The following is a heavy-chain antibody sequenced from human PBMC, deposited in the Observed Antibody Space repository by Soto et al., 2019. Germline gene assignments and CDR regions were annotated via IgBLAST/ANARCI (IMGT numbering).Heavy chain of an antibody. CDR1: GFTFSSYG. V-gene: IGHV3-33*01. J-gene: IGHJ4*02. CDR3: ARDKKRYGYCTADLDY. CDR2: IWYDGSNK. D-gene: IGHD4-17*01. Sequence: QVQLVESGGGVVQPGRSLRLSCAASGFTFSSYGMHWVRQAPGKGLEWVAVIWYDGSNKYYADSVKGRFTISRDNAKNTLYLQMKSLSAEDKAVYYCARDKKRYGYCTADLDYWGQGTLVTVSS.